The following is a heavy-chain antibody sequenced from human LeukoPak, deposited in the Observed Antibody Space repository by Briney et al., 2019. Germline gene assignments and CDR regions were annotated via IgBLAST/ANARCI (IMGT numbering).Heavy chain of an antibody. CDR1: GYSFTSYY. Sequence: GASVKVSCKASGYSFTSYYMHWVRQAPGQGLEWMGIINCSGGSTSNAEKFQGRVTMTRDTSISTAYMELSRLRSDDTAVYYCARDRYNWNFRSEGADFDYWGQGTLVTVSS. J-gene: IGHJ4*02. CDR2: INCSGGST. CDR3: ARDRYNWNFRSEGADFDY. D-gene: IGHD1-7*01. V-gene: IGHV1-46*01.